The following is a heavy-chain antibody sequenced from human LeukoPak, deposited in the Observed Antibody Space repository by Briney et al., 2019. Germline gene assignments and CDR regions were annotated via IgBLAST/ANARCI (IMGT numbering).Heavy chain of an antibody. CDR2: INPNSGGT. Sequence: ASVKVSCKASGYTFTGYYMHWVRQAPGQGLEWMGWINPNSGGTNYAQKFQGRVTMTRDTSISTACMELSRLRSDDTAVYYCARGDVVLLWFGESKHYMDVWGKGTTVTISS. CDR1: GYTFTGYY. D-gene: IGHD3-10*01. J-gene: IGHJ6*03. V-gene: IGHV1-2*02. CDR3: ARGDVVLLWFGESKHYMDV.